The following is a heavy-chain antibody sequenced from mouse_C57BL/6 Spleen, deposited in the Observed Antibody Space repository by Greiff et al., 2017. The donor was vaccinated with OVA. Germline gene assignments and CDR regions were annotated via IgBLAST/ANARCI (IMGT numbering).Heavy chain of an antibody. CDR2: INPSNGGT. CDR3: ARTSITTVYYFDY. CDR1: GYTFTSYW. D-gene: IGHD1-1*01. V-gene: IGHV1-53*01. J-gene: IGHJ2*01. Sequence: QVQLQQSGTELVKPGASVKLSCKASGYTFTSYWMHWVKQRPGQGLEWIGNINPSNGGTNYNEKFKSKATLTVDKSSSTAYMQLSSLTSEDSAVYYCARTSITTVYYFDYWGQGTTLTVSS.